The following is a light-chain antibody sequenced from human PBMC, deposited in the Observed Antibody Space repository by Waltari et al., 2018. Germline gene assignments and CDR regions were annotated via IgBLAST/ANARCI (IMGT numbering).Light chain of an antibody. CDR2: LAS. CDR1: QNIRNS. Sequence: EIVMTQSPATLSVSPGERATLPCRPSQNIRNSLAWYQQKPGQAPRLLISLASTRATGIPARFSGSGSGTQFSLTISSLQHEDFAIYYCQHHSTWPPTFGPGTRV. J-gene: IGKJ1*01. CDR3: QHHSTWPPT. V-gene: IGKV3D-15*01.